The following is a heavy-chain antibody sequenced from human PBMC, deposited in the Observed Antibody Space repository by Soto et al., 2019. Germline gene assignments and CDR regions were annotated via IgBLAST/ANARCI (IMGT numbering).Heavy chain of an antibody. Sequence: QVQLQESGPGLVKPSQTLALTCTVSGVSLTSGTYYWSWIRQHPGKGLEWIGYIFYSGSTDYNPSLKSRVNISVDTSTNQFSLKLNSVTAADTAVYFCATTEDAFDYWGQGTLVTVSS. CDR1: GVSLTSGTYY. CDR2: IFYSGST. CDR3: ATTEDAFDY. V-gene: IGHV4-31*03. J-gene: IGHJ4*02.